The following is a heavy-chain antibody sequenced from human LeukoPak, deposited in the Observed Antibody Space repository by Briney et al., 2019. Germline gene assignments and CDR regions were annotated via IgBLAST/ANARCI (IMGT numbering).Heavy chain of an antibody. V-gene: IGHV4-59*08. Sequence: SETLSLTCTVSGGSISSYYWSWIRQPPGKGLEWIGYIYYSGSTNYNPSLKSRVTISVDTSKNQFSLKLSSVTAADTAVYYCARHGGLYYFDYWGQGTLVTVSS. CDR1: GGSISSYY. D-gene: IGHD3-16*01. J-gene: IGHJ4*02. CDR2: IYYSGST. CDR3: ARHGGLYYFDY.